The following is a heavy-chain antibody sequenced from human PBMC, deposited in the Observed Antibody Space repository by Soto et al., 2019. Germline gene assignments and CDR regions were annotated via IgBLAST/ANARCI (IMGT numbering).Heavy chain of an antibody. CDR1: GGTFSSYA. V-gene: IGHV1-69*13. CDR3: ARAIGYYDTAFDI. Sequence: SVKVSCKASGGTFSSYAISWVRQAPGQGLEWMGGIIPIFGTANYAQKFQGRVTITADESTSTAYMELSSLRSEDTAVYYCARAIGYYDTAFDIWGQGTMVTVSS. D-gene: IGHD3-3*01. CDR2: IIPIFGTA. J-gene: IGHJ3*02.